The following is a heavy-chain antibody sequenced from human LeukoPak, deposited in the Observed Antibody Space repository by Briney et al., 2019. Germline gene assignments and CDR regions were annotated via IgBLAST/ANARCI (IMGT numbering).Heavy chain of an antibody. J-gene: IGHJ4*02. Sequence: GGSLRLSCAASGFTFSSYALTWVRQPPGKGLEWVSSISSSGVSTNYADSVKGRFTISRDNFKNTLYLQMNSLRAEDTAIYYCARNDSSGYYSVWGQGTLVTVSS. CDR2: ISSSGVST. CDR3: ARNDSSGYYSV. CDR1: GFTFSSYA. V-gene: IGHV3-23*01. D-gene: IGHD3-22*01.